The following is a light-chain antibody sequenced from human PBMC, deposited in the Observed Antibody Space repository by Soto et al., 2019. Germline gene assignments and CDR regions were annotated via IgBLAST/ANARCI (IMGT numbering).Light chain of an antibody. Sequence: EIVLTQSPGTLSLSPGETATLSCRASQSLTTRYLAWYQQKPAQAPRLLIYAASTRATGTPDRFSGSGSGPDFTLTISSLEPEDFEVYFCQQYASSVVYTFGQGTKLEIK. CDR1: QSLTTRY. J-gene: IGKJ2*01. V-gene: IGKV3-20*01. CDR3: QQYASSVVYT. CDR2: AAS.